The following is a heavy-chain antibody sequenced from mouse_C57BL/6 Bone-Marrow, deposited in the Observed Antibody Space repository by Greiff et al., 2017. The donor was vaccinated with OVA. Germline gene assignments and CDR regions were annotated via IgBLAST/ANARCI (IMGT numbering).Heavy chain of an antibody. Sequence: QVQLKQPGAELVKPGASVTLSCKASGYTFTSYWITWVKQRPGQGLEWIGDIYPGSGGTTYNEKFKSKATLTVDTSSSTAYMQLSSLTSEYSAVYYCAREGYGYAFDNWGQGTTLTVSS. D-gene: IGHD2-2*01. CDR1: GYTFTSYW. CDR3: AREGYGYAFDN. CDR2: IYPGSGGT. J-gene: IGHJ2*01. V-gene: IGHV1-55*01.